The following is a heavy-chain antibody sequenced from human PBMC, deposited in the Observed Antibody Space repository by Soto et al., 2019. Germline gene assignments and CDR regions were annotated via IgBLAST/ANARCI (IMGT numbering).Heavy chain of an antibody. D-gene: IGHD2-2*01. J-gene: IGHJ6*02. V-gene: IGHV1-69*13. CDR2: IIPIFGTA. Sequence: SVKVSCKGSGGTFSSYAISWVRQAPGQGLEWMGGIIPIFGTANYAQKFQGRVTITADESTSTAYMELSSLRSEDTAVYYCARATPLGNQLLFYGMDVWGQGPTVTVSS. CDR1: GGTFSSYA. CDR3: ARATPLGNQLLFYGMDV.